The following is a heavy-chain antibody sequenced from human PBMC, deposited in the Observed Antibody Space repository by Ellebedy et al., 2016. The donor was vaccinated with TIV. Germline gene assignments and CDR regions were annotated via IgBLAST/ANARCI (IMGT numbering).Heavy chain of an antibody. CDR1: GFTFSSYS. D-gene: IGHD3-10*01. CDR3: ARDLTTGSSGSYYFWGYYYYGMDV. CDR2: ISSSSSTI. J-gene: IGHJ6*02. Sequence: GESLKISXAASGFTFSSYSMNWVRQAPGKGLEWVSYISSSSSTIYYADSVKGRFTISRDNAKNSLYLQMNSLRAEDTAVYYCARDLTTGSSGSYYFWGYYYYGMDVWGQGTTVTVSS. V-gene: IGHV3-48*01.